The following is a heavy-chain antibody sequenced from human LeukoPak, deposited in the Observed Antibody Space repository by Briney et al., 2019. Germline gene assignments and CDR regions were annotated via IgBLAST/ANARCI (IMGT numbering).Heavy chain of an antibody. Sequence: SETLSLTCTVSGGSISSYYWGWIRQPPGKGLEWIGSIFYSGTTYYHPSLKSRVTISVDTSKNQFSLKLSSVTAADTAVYYCARVYYSNSYDYWYFDLWGRGTLVTVSS. D-gene: IGHD6-13*01. CDR1: GGSISSYY. CDR2: IFYSGTT. V-gene: IGHV4-39*07. J-gene: IGHJ2*01. CDR3: ARVYYSNSYDYWYFDL.